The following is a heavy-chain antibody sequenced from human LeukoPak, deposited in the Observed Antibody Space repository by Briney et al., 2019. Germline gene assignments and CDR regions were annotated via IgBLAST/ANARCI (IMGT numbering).Heavy chain of an antibody. V-gene: IGHV4-59*12. Sequence: SETLSLTCSVSGGSISSYFWSWIRQPPGKGLEWFGIIYHSGSTYYNPSLKSRVTISVDTSKNQFSLKLSSVTAADTAVYYCTRDAHYSGSYYRSLDYWGQGTLVTVSS. D-gene: IGHD1-26*01. J-gene: IGHJ4*02. CDR1: GGSISSYF. CDR3: TRDAHYSGSYYRSLDY. CDR2: IYHSGST.